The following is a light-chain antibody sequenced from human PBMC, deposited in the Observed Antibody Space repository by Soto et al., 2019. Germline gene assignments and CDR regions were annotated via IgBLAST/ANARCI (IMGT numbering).Light chain of an antibody. V-gene: IGKV3-15*01. Sequence: EIVMTQSPATLSVSPGARATLSCRASQSIANRLAWYQQKPGQAPRLLIYGASTRATGVPARFSGSGSGTEFTLTISSLQSEDFAVYYCQQYNNWLALTFGGGTKVEIK. CDR1: QSIANR. CDR3: QQYNNWLALT. CDR2: GAS. J-gene: IGKJ4*01.